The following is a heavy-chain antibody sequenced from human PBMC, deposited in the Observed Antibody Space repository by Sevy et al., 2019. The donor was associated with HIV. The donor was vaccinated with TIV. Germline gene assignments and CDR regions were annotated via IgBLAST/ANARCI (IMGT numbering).Heavy chain of an antibody. CDR1: GFTFSNYA. CDR3: ARGGYYYDNAAYYALDS. V-gene: IGHV3-33*01. CDR2: IWSDGAYQ. Sequence: GGSLRLSCAATGFTFSNYAMHWVRQAPGKGMEWVAIIWSDGAYQYHGDSVKGRFTISRDNSKNTLYLQMNNVRVEDTAVFYCARGGYYYDNAAYYALDSWGQGTLVTVSS. D-gene: IGHD3-22*01. J-gene: IGHJ4*02.